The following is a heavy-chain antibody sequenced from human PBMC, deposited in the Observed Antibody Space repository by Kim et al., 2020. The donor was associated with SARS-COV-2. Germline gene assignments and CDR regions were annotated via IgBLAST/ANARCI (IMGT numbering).Heavy chain of an antibody. CDR1: GGSISSYY. V-gene: IGHV4-59*13. CDR3: ARDIPPYSSGWYGNYYGMDV. J-gene: IGHJ6*02. CDR2: IYYSGST. Sequence: SETLSLTCTVSGGSISSYYWSWIRQPPGKGLEWIGYIYYSGSTNYNTSLKSRVTISVDTSKNQFSLKLSSVTAADTAVYYCARDIPPYSSGWYGNYYGMDVWGQGTTVTVSS. D-gene: IGHD6-19*01.